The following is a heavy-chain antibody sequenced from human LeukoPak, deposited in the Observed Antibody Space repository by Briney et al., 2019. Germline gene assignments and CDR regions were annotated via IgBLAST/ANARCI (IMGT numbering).Heavy chain of an antibody. CDR3: ARNPVAGTAYWYFDL. CDR1: GYSFTSYW. Sequence: GESLKISCKGSGYSFTSYWIGWVRQIPGKGLEWMGIIYPGDSDTRYSPSFQGQVPISADKSISTAYLQWSSLKASDTAMYYCARNPVAGTAYWYFDLWGRGTLVTVSS. CDR2: IYPGDSDT. D-gene: IGHD6-19*01. V-gene: IGHV5-51*03. J-gene: IGHJ2*01.